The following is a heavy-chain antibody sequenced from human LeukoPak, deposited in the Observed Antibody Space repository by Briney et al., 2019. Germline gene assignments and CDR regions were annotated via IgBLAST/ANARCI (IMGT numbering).Heavy chain of an antibody. Sequence: GGSLRLSCAVSGFTFGNYAMSWVRQAPGKGLEWVSSISDTGGRAYYADSVKGRFTISRDNSKNTLYLHMNSLRAEDAAVYYCAKDWPGGIAGTGQKYWGQGSLVTVSS. D-gene: IGHD6-19*01. J-gene: IGHJ4*02. CDR1: GFTFGNYA. CDR3: AKDWPGGIAGTGQKY. V-gene: IGHV3-23*01. CDR2: ISDTGGRA.